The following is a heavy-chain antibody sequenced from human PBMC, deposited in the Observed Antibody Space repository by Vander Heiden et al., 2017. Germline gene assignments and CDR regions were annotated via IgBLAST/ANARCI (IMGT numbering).Heavy chain of an antibody. CDR1: GFTFGSCA. V-gene: IGHV3-23*01. CDR2: ISSIGGST. CDR3: AKAGSGFDFDAFDI. J-gene: IGHJ3*02. Sequence: EVQLLESGGGLVQPGGSLRLSCAASGFTFGSCAMSWVRQAPGEGLEWVSAISSIGGSTYYADPVKGRFTISRDNSKNTLYLQMNSLRAEDTAVYYCAKAGSGFDFDAFDIWGQGTMVTVSS. D-gene: IGHD5-12*01.